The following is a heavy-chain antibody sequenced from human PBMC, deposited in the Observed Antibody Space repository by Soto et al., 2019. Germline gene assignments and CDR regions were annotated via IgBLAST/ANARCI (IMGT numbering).Heavy chain of an antibody. J-gene: IGHJ4*02. V-gene: IGHV3-74*01. Sequence: HPGGSLRLSCAASGFTFSSYWMHWVRQAPGKGLVWVSRINSDGSSTSYADSVKGRFTISRDNAKNTLYLQMNSLRAEDTAVYYCARELPYSSSWYDFDYWRQGTLVTVSS. CDR1: GFTFSSYW. CDR3: ARELPYSSSWYDFDY. D-gene: IGHD6-13*01. CDR2: INSDGSST.